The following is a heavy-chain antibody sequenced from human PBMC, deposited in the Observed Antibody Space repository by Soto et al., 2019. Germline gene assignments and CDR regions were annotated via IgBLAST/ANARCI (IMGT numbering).Heavy chain of an antibody. Sequence: EAQLLESGGGLVQPGGSLRLSCAASGFTFSSYAMSWVRQAPGKGLEWVSDISGSGDTTYYADSVKGRFTISRDNSKNTLYLQMNSLRAEDTAVYYCAKVSVVVTASPFDYWGQGTLVTVSS. CDR2: ISGSGDTT. D-gene: IGHD2-21*02. J-gene: IGHJ4*02. CDR1: GFTFSSYA. V-gene: IGHV3-23*01. CDR3: AKVSVVVTASPFDY.